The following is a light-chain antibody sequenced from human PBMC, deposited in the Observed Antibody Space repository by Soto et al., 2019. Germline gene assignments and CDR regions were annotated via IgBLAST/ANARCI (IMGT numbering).Light chain of an antibody. J-gene: IGLJ1*01. CDR3: CSYAGTVAYV. V-gene: IGLV2-23*02. Sequence: QSALTQPASVSGSPGQSITISCAGTGSDVGAYNLVSWYQQHPGKATKLIICEVNTRPSGISNRFSGSKSGDTASLTISGLQAEDEADYLCCSYAGTVAYVFGTGTKVTVL. CDR2: EVN. CDR1: GSDVGAYNL.